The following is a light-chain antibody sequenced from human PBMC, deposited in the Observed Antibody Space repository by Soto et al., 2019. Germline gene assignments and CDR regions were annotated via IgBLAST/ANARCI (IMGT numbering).Light chain of an antibody. CDR2: EVS. CDR1: SSDVGNYNY. V-gene: IGLV2-14*01. Sequence: QAVVTQPASVSGSPGQSITISCTGTSSDVGNYNYVSWYQQHPGKAPKLIIYEVSNRPSGVSNRFSGSKSGNTASLTISGLQAEDEADYYCSSYTSSSTLYVFGTGTKVTVL. J-gene: IGLJ1*01. CDR3: SSYTSSSTLYV.